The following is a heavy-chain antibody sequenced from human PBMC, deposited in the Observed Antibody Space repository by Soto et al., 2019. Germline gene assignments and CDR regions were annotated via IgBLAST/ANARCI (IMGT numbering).Heavy chain of an antibody. CDR1: GLTFSRFA. CDR2: IHGSGAIT. J-gene: IGHJ2*01. Sequence: EVQLVESGGGLIQPGGSLRLSCAASGLTFSRFAMSWVRQAPGKGLEWVATIHGSGAITNYADSVRGRFTISRDNSKDTMYLQLNTLRVEDTAVYYCAKDKGPGSYTNWCFDVWGRGTLVTVSS. D-gene: IGHD3-10*01. V-gene: IGHV3-23*04. CDR3: AKDKGPGSYTNWCFDV.